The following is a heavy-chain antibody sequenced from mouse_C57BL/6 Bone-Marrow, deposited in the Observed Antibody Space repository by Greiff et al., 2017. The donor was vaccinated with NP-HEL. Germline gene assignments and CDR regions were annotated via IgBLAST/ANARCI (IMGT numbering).Heavy chain of an antibody. J-gene: IGHJ3*01. V-gene: IGHV1-52*01. CDR1: GYTFTSYW. Sequence: QVQLQQSGSELVRPGSSVKLSCKASGYTFTSYWMHWVKQRPIQGLEWIGNIDPSDSDTHYNQKFKDKATLTVAKSSSTAYMQLSSLTSEDSAVYYCARLYGNWFAYWGQGTLVTVSA. CDR3: ARLYGNWFAY. D-gene: IGHD1-1*01. CDR2: IDPSDSDT.